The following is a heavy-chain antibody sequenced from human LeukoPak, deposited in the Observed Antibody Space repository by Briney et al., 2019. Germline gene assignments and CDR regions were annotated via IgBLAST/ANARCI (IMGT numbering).Heavy chain of an antibody. J-gene: IGHJ4*02. Sequence: SWIRQPPGKGLEWIGYIYYSGSTYYNPSLKSRVTISVDTSKNQFSLKLSSVTAADTAVYYCARDASGGDFGYWGQGTLVTVSS. CDR3: ARDASGGDFGY. CDR2: IYYSGST. V-gene: IGHV4-30-4*01. D-gene: IGHD2-21*01.